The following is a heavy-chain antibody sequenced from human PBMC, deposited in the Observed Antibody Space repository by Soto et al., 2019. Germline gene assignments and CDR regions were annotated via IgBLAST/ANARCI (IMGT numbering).Heavy chain of an antibody. V-gene: IGHV3-30*18. J-gene: IGHJ3*02. CDR1: GFTFSSYG. CDR3: AKNYYDSSGYPDAFDI. D-gene: IGHD3-22*01. Sequence: PGWSLRLSCAASGFTFSSYGMHWVRQAPGKGLEWVAVISYDGSNKYYADSVKGRFTISRDNSKNTLYLQMNSLRAEDTAVYYCAKNYYDSSGYPDAFDIWGQGTMVTVPS. CDR2: ISYDGSNK.